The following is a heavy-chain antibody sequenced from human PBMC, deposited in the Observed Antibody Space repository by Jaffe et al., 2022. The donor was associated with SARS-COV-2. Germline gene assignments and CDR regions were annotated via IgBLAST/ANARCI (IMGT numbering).Heavy chain of an antibody. V-gene: IGHV6-1*01. D-gene: IGHD2-8*01. CDR2: TYYRSKWYN. CDR3: ARDACTHGACRPTNWFDP. J-gene: IGHJ5*02. Sequence: QVQLQQSGPGLVKPSQTLSLTCAISGDSVSSNSATWNWIRQSPSRGLEWLGKTYYRSKWYNDYAVSVKSRITINPDSSKNQFSLQLNSVTPEDTAVYFCARDACTHGACRPTNWFDPWGQGTLVTVSS. CDR1: GDSVSSNSAT.